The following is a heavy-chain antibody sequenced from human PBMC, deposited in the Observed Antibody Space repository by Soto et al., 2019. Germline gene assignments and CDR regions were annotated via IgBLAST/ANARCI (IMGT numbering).Heavy chain of an antibody. Sequence: PSETLSLTCTVSGCSISSYYWSWIRQPPGKGLEWIGYIYFRGTTNYNPSLKSRVTMSADTSKNQFSLKLNSVTAADTAVYYCARMNYYDTSGYPFDYWGQGMMVTVSS. CDR3: ARMNYYDTSGYPFDY. D-gene: IGHD3-22*01. J-gene: IGHJ4*02. CDR1: GCSISSYY. V-gene: IGHV4-59*01. CDR2: IYFRGTT.